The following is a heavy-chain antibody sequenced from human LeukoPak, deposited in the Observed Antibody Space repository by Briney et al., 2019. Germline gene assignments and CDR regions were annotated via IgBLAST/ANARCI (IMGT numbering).Heavy chain of an antibody. CDR1: GFTFSGYT. CDR2: ITSSSDYI. V-gene: IGHV3-21*01. CDR3: ARTFYCGGDCYAFDY. Sequence: GGSLRLSCAASGFTFSGYTMNWVRQAPGKGLEWVSSITSSSDYIYYADSVKGRFTISRDNGKNSLYVQMNSLRAEDTAVYYCARTFYCGGDCYAFDYWGQGTLVTVSS. J-gene: IGHJ4*02. D-gene: IGHD2-21*02.